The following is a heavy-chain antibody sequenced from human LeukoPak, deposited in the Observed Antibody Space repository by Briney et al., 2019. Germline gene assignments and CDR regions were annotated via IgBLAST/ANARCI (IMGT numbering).Heavy chain of an antibody. D-gene: IGHD4-17*01. J-gene: IGHJ4*02. CDR2: ISSSSSYI. Sequence: GGSLRLSCAASGFTFSSYSMNWVRQAPGKGLECVSSISSSSSYIYYADSVKGRFTISRDNAKNSLYLQMNSLRAEDTAVYYCARAAYGDYYFDYWGQGTLVTVSS. V-gene: IGHV3-21*01. CDR1: GFTFSSYS. CDR3: ARAAYGDYYFDY.